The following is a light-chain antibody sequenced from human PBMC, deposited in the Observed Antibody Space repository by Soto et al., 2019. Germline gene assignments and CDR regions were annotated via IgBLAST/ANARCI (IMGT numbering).Light chain of an antibody. CDR2: GAS. V-gene: IGKV3-15*01. J-gene: IGKJ4*01. CDR1: QSVRTD. Sequence: ETMMTQSPATLSVSPGESATLSCRASQSVRTDLAWYQQEPGQAPRLLIYGASTRATGIPARFSGSGSGTEFTLTISSLQSEDFALYYCQQYNNWPLTFGGGTKVDIK. CDR3: QQYNNWPLT.